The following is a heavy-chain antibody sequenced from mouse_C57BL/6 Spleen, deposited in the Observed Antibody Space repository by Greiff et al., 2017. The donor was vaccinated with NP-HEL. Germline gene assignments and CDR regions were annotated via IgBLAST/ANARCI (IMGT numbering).Heavy chain of an antibody. CDR3: TRDGGSSYDYYAMDY. J-gene: IGHJ4*01. Sequence: EVKLVESGEGLVKPGGSLKLSCAASGFTFSSYAMSWVRQTPEKRLEWVAYISSGGDYIYYADTVKGRFTMSRDNARNTLYLQMSSLKSEDTAMYYCTRDGGSSYDYYAMDYWGQGTSVTVSS. D-gene: IGHD1-1*01. V-gene: IGHV5-9-1*02. CDR2: ISSGGDYI. CDR1: GFTFSSYA.